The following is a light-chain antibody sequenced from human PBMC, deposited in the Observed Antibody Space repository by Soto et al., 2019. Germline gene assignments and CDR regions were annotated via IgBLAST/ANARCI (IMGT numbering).Light chain of an antibody. J-gene: IGKJ5*01. CDR1: QSISSY. V-gene: IGKV1-39*01. CDR3: QQSYSTPRT. Sequence: IQMTQSPSSLSASVGDRVTITCRASQSISSYLNWYQQKPGKAPKLLIYAASSLQSGVPSRFSGSGSGTGFTLTISSLQPEDFATYYCQQSYSTPRTFGQGTRLEIK. CDR2: AAS.